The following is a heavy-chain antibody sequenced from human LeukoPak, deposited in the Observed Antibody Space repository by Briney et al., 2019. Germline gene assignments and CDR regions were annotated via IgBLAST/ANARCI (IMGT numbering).Heavy chain of an antibody. CDR1: GFTFSSYA. Sequence: GGSLRLSCAASGFTFSSYAMSWVRQAPGKGREWVSAISGSGGSTYYADPVKCRFTISRDNSKNTLYLQMNSLRAEDTAVYYCASPFYYGSGPYYMDVWGKGTTVTVSS. D-gene: IGHD3-10*01. CDR3: ASPFYYGSGPYYMDV. V-gene: IGHV3-23*01. CDR2: ISGSGGST. J-gene: IGHJ6*03.